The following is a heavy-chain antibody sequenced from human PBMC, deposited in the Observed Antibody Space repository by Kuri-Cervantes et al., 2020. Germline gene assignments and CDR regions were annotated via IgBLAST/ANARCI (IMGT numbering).Heavy chain of an antibody. CDR3: ARAQYDILTGYSVDY. CDR2: MNPNSGNT. V-gene: IGHV1-8*01. CDR1: GYTFTSYD. D-gene: IGHD3-9*01. Sequence: ASVKVSCKASGYTFTSYDINWVRQATGQGLEWMGWMNPNSGNTGYAQKFQGRVTMTRNTSISTAYMELRSLRSDDTAVYYCARAQYDILTGYSVDYWGQGTLVTVSS. J-gene: IGHJ4*02.